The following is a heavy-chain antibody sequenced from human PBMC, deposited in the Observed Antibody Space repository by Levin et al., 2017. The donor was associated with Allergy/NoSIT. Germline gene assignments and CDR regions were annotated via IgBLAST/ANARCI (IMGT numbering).Heavy chain of an antibody. CDR3: ARRRTRDYYYYMDV. V-gene: IGHV5-51*01. D-gene: IGHD2-15*01. CDR2: IYPGDSDT. Sequence: GESLKISCQGSGYSFTSYWIGWVRQMPGKGLEWMGIIYPGDSDTRYSPSFQGQVTISADKSISTAYLQWSSLKAQDTAIYYCARRRTRDYYYYMDVWGKGTTVTVSS. CDR1: GYSFTSYW. J-gene: IGHJ6*03.